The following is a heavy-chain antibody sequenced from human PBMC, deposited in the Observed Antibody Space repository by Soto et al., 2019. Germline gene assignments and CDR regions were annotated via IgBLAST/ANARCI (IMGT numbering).Heavy chain of an antibody. D-gene: IGHD2-2*01. CDR1: GFTFSSYA. CDR2: ISGSGETT. V-gene: IGHV3-23*01. Sequence: GGSLRLSCAASGFTFSSYALNWVRQGPGKGLEWVSVISGSGETTSYADSVKGRLTISRDDSKNTLYLQMNSLRAEDAAVYYCATARSTSHYGLDVWGQGTTVTVSS. CDR3: ATARSTSHYGLDV. J-gene: IGHJ6*02.